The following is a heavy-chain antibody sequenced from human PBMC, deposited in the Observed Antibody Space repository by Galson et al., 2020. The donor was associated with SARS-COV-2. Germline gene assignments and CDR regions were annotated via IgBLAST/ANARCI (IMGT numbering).Heavy chain of an antibody. CDR1: GGSISSGGYY. J-gene: IGHJ4*02. CDR2: IYYSGST. Sequence: SETLSLTCTVSGGSISSGGYYWSWIRQHPGKGLEWIGYIYYSGSTYYNPSLKSRVTISVDTSKNQFSLKLSSVTAADTAVYYCARERSTSSGPLFDYWGQGTLVTVSS. CDR3: ARERSTSSGPLFDY. V-gene: IGHV4-31*03. D-gene: IGHD6-19*01.